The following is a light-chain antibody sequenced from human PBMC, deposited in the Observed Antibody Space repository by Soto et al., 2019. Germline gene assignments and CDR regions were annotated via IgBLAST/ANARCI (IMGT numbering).Light chain of an antibody. J-gene: IGLJ1*01. V-gene: IGLV2-14*01. CDR1: SSDVGGYNY. CDR2: DVS. CDR3: SSYTSSSTLPGV. Sequence: QSVLTQPASVSGSPGQSITISCTGTSSDVGGYNYVSRYQQHPGKAPKLMIYDVSNRPSGVSNRFSGSKSGNTASLTISGLQAEDEADYYCSSYTSSSTLPGVFGTGTKVT.